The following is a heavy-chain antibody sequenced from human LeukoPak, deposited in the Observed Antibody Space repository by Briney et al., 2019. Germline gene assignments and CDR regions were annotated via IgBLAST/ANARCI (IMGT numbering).Heavy chain of an antibody. CDR1: GGSISSSSYY. Sequence: SETLSLTCTVSGGSISSSSYYWGWICQPPGKGLEWIGSIYYSGSTYYNPSLKSRVTISVDTSKNQFSLKLSSVTAADTAVYYCARVALQQWLVWSHLDYWGQGTLVTVSS. CDR2: IYYSGST. D-gene: IGHD6-19*01. J-gene: IGHJ4*02. CDR3: ARVALQQWLVWSHLDY. V-gene: IGHV4-39*07.